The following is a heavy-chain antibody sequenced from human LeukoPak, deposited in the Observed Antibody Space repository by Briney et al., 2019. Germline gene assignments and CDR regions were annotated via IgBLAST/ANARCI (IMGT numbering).Heavy chain of an antibody. J-gene: IGHJ3*02. V-gene: IGHV3-23*01. D-gene: IGHD6-13*01. CDR1: GFTFSSYA. CDR2: ISGSGGST. Sequence: PGGSLRLSCAASGFTFSSYAMSWVRQAPGKGLEWVSAISGSGGSTYYADSVKGRFTISRDNSKNTPYLQMNSLRAEDMAVYYCAKGIAAAGTSAFDIWGQGTMVTVSS. CDR3: AKGIAAAGTSAFDI.